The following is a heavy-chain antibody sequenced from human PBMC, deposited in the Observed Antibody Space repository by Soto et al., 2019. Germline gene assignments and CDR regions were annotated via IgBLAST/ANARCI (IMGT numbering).Heavy chain of an antibody. CDR3: ARDEGGYDILTGYYKADHFDY. CDR1: GYTFTHFY. CDR2: ISPHNFNT. Sequence: QVQLEQSGAEVKKPGDSVKVSCKASGYTFTHFYITWVRQAPGQGLQWMGAISPHNFNTNYAHKFRGRVTLTKEKSTSTVYMDVKSLTSDDTAVYCGARDEGGYDILTGYYKADHFDYGGQGGPVTVSS. D-gene: IGHD3-9*01. J-gene: IGHJ4*02. V-gene: IGHV1-18*01.